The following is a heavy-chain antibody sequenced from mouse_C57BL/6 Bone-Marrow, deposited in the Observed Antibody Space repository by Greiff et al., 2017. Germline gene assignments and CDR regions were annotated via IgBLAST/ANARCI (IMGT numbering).Heavy chain of an antibody. CDR1: GYTFTDYY. D-gene: IGHD1-1*01. J-gene: IGHJ2*01. V-gene: IGHV1-75*01. CDR2: IFPGSGST. CDR3: ARSVPQYYGSGDY. Sequence: QVQLQQSGPELVKPGASVKISCKASGYTFTDYYIHWVKQRPGQGLEWIGWIFPGSGSTYYSEKFKGKATLTVDKSSSTAYMWLSSLTSEDSAVYFCARSVPQYYGSGDYWGQGTTLTVSS.